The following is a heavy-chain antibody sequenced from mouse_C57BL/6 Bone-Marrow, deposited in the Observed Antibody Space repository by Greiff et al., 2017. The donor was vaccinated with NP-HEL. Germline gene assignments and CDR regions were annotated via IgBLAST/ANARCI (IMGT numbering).Heavy chain of an antibody. J-gene: IGHJ1*03. CDR1: GYTFTDYY. CDR2: INPYNGGT. D-gene: IGHD1-1*01. V-gene: IGHV1-19*01. Sequence: EVQLQQSGPVLVKPGASVKMSCKASGYTFTDYYMNWVKQSHGKSLEWIGVINPYNGGTSYNQKFKGKVTLTVDKSSSTAYMELNSLTSEDSAVYYCARGVIYYYFDVWGTGTTVTVSS. CDR3: ARGVIYYYFDV.